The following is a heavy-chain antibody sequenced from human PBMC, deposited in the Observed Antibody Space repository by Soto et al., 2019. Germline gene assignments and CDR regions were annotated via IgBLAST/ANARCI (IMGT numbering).Heavy chain of an antibody. Sequence: PGGSLRLSCVASGFTFRNYWMSWVRQAPGKGLEWVGNIKQDGSEQYYVDSVKGRFTISRDNAKNSLYLQMNSLRAEDTAVYYCARDGEARTTDYWGQGILVTVSS. CDR1: GFTFRNYW. J-gene: IGHJ4*02. V-gene: IGHV3-7*05. CDR2: IKQDGSEQ. D-gene: IGHD6-6*01. CDR3: ARDGEARTTDY.